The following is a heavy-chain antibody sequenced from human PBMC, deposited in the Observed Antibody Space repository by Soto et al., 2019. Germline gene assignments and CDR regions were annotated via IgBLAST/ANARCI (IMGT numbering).Heavy chain of an antibody. CDR1: GGSISTYY. V-gene: IGHV4-59*12. J-gene: IGHJ4*02. Sequence: SETLSLTCTLSGGSISTYYWNWIRQPPGKGLEWIGYIYYLGRTNYNPSLRGRVTMSIDTSKNQFSLKLSSVTAADTAVYYCAREPSPGYPNHIDYWGQGTLVTVSS. CDR2: IYYLGRT. D-gene: IGHD6-25*01. CDR3: AREPSPGYPNHIDY.